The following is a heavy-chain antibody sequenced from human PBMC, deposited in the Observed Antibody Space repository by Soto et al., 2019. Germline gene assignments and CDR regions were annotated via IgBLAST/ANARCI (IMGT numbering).Heavy chain of an antibody. V-gene: IGHV3-21*01. J-gene: IGHJ6*02. CDR2: ISSRSDT. Sequence: GGSLRLSCAASGFSFSTYSMNWVRQAPGKGLEWVSSISSRSDTYYADSVKGRFTISRDNAKNSVSLQMDSLRAEDAAVYYCAREEAAWPLAYGLDVWGQGTTVTVSS. CDR3: AREEAAWPLAYGLDV. D-gene: IGHD6-25*01. CDR1: GFSFSTYS.